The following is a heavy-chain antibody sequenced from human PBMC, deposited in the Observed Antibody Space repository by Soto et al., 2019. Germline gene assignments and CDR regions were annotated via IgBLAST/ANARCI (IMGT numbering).Heavy chain of an antibody. CDR2: ITPFNGNT. D-gene: IGHD3-22*01. V-gene: IGHV1-45*02. CDR1: GYTFTYRY. Sequence: SVKVSCKASGYTFTYRYLHWVRQAPGQALEWMGWITPFNGNTNYAQKFQDRVTITRDRSMSTAYMELSSLRSEDTAMYYCARDSSGYASDAFDIWGQGTMVTVS. J-gene: IGHJ3*02. CDR3: ARDSSGYASDAFDI.